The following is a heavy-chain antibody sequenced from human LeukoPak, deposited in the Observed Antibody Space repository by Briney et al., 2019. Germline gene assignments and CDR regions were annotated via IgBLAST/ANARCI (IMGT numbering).Heavy chain of an antibody. D-gene: IGHD1-26*01. CDR2: IYSAGNT. CDR1: GFTVSTNY. V-gene: IGHV3-66*01. J-gene: IGHJ4*02. Sequence: GGSLRLSCAASGFTVSTNYMNWVRQAPGKGLEWVSVIYSAGNTYYADSVKGRFTISRDNSKNTLYLQMNSLRAEDTAVYYCAKDGGGSYVCLDYWGQGTLVTVSS. CDR3: AKDGGGSYVCLDY.